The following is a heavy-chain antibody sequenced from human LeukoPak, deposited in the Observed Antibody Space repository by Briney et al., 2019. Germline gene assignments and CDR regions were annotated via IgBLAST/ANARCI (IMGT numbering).Heavy chain of an antibody. CDR3: AKDNWQRLVRGYYGMDV. CDR2: ISSGSSTI. Sequence: PGGSLRLSCAASGFTFSSYSMNWVRQAPGKGLEWVSYISSGSSTIYYADSVKGRFTMSRDNAKNSLYLQMNSLRAEDTAIYYCAKDNWQRLVRGYYGMDVWGQGTTVTVSS. CDR1: GFTFSSYS. V-gene: IGHV3-48*04. J-gene: IGHJ6*02. D-gene: IGHD6-13*01.